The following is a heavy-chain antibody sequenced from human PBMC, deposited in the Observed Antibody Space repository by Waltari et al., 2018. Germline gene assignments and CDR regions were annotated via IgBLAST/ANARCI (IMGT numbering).Heavy chain of an antibody. CDR2: IYWNDDK. V-gene: IGHV2-5*01. J-gene: IGHJ4*02. D-gene: IGHD3-10*01. CDR3: AHKWGWHYGSGSKYYFDY. Sequence: QITLKESGPTLVKPTQTLTLTCTFSGFSLSTSAVGVGWIRQPPGKALEWLALIYWNDDKRYSPSLKSRLTITKDTSKNQVVLTMTNMDPVDTATYYCAHKWGWHYGSGSKYYFDYWGQGTLVTVSS. CDR1: GFSLSTSAVG.